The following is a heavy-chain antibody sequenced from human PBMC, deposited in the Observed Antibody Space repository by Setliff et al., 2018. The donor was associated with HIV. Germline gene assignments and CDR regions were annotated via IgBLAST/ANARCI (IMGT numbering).Heavy chain of an antibody. D-gene: IGHD6-19*01. CDR3: TRLFEKWLAFDY. Sequence: LSLTCRVSGGSIRSDNYYWAWIRQPPGKRLEWIASIHHTGGTDYNPSLRSRVSISVDTSTHQFSLSLSSVTAADTAVYYCTRLFEKWLAFDYWGQGTLVTVSS. V-gene: IGHV4-39*01. CDR1: GGSIRSDNYY. CDR2: IHHTGGT. J-gene: IGHJ4*02.